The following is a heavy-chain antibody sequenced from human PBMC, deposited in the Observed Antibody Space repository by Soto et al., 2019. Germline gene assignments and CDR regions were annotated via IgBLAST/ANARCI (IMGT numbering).Heavy chain of an antibody. CDR3: ARVGGRTRFAFDI. V-gene: IGHV4-59*01. Sequence: XTLSLPCTVSGGSLSSYDWSWIRQPPGKGLELSGYIYYSGSTNYNPSLKSRVTISVDTSKNQFSLKLSSVTSADTAVYYCARVGGRTRFAFDIWGQGTMGTVSS. J-gene: IGHJ3*02. CDR2: IYYSGST. CDR1: GGSLSSYD. D-gene: IGHD1-26*01.